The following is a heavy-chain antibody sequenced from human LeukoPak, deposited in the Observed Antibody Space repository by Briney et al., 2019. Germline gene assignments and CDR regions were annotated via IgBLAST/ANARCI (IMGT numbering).Heavy chain of an antibody. CDR2: INQDGSEE. CDR1: GFTFSSYW. CDR3: ASRSSVAASGLG. Sequence: GGSLRLSCAASGFTFSSYWMSWVRQAPGKGLEWVANINQDGSEEYYVDSVKGRSTISRDNAKNSLYLQMSSLRAEDTALYYCASRSSVAASGLGWGQGTLVTVSS. D-gene: IGHD2-15*01. V-gene: IGHV3-7*01. J-gene: IGHJ4*02.